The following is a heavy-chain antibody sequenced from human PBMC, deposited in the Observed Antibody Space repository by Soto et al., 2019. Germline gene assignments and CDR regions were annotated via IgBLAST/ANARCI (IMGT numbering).Heavy chain of an antibody. V-gene: IGHV3-11*06. J-gene: IGHJ4*01. D-gene: IGHD2-8*02. CDR3: ARGHDYGTGGYQYFDY. Sequence: PGGSLRLSCAVSGFSFGDYYMTWIRQAPGKGLEWVSFISGSRHYTHYADSVKGRFTISRDNAKNSLYLEMGSLRVEDTAVYFCARGHDYGTGGYQYFDYWGHGTRVTVSS. CDR1: GFSFGDYY. CDR2: ISGSRHYT.